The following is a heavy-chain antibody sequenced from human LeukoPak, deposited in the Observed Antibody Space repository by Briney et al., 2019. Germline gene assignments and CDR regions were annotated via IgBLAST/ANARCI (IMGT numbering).Heavy chain of an antibody. D-gene: IGHD1-14*01. J-gene: IGHJ4*02. Sequence: SGGSLRLSCAASGFTFSNAWMSWVRQAPGKRLEWVANIKQDGSEKYYVDSVKDRFTISRDNAKNSLYLQMNSLRVEDTAVYYCARNVYRTFDSWDQGTLVTVSS. V-gene: IGHV3-7*01. CDR2: IKQDGSEK. CDR1: GFTFSNAW. CDR3: ARNVYRTFDS.